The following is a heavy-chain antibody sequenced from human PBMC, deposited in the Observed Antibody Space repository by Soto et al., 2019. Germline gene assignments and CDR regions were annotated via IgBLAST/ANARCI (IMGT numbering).Heavy chain of an antibody. D-gene: IGHD6-13*01. CDR3: AKREIAAAGSRFFDY. J-gene: IGHJ4*02. CDR1: GFTVSSNY. CDR2: IYGGGST. V-gene: IGHV3-66*04. Sequence: GGSLRPSCAVSGFTVSSNYMSWVRQAPGKGLEWVSVIYGGGSTYYADSVKGRFTVSRDNSKNTLYVQMNSLRAEDTAVYYCAKREIAAAGSRFFDYWGQGSLVTVSS.